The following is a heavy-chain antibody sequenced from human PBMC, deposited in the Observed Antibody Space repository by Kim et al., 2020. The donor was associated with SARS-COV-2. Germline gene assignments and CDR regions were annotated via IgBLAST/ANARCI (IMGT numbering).Heavy chain of an antibody. D-gene: IGHD3-22*01. J-gene: IGHJ4*02. CDR3: ARAQGDSSGYYYQGPYYFDY. Sequence: RYTISRDNSKNTMYLQMTSLRAEDTAVYYCARAQGDSSGYYYQGPYYFDYWGQGTLVTVSS. V-gene: IGHV3-53*01.